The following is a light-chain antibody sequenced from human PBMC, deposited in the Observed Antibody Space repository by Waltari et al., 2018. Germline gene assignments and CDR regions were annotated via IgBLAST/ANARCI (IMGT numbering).Light chain of an antibody. Sequence: DIQMTQSPSSLSASVGDRVTITCRASQSISSYLNWYQQKPGKAPKLLIYAASSLQSGVPSRFSGSGSGTDLTLTISSLQPEDFATYYCQQSYSTPHFGQGTRLEIK. CDR2: AAS. CDR3: QQSYSTPH. V-gene: IGKV1-39*01. J-gene: IGKJ5*01. CDR1: QSISSY.